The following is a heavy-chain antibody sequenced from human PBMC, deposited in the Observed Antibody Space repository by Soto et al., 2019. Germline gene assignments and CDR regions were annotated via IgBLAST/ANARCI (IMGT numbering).Heavy chain of an antibody. CDR2: IWYDGSNK. CDR1: GFTFSNYG. V-gene: IGHV3-33*01. CDR3: ARAAAVNSPFDY. D-gene: IGHD6-13*01. Sequence: QVQLVESGGGVVQPGRSLRLSCAASGFTFSNYGMHWVRQAPGKGLEWVAVIWYDGSNKYYADSVKGRFTISRDNSKNTLYLQMDSLRAEDTAVYYCARAAAVNSPFDYWGQGTLVTVSS. J-gene: IGHJ4*02.